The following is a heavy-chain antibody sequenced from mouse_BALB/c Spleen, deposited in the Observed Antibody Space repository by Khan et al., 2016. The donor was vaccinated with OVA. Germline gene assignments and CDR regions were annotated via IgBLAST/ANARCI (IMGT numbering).Heavy chain of an antibody. CDR1: GYSITSGYA. CDR2: ISYSGVT. CDR3: ARGNYYGYYFDY. Sequence: EVQLQESGPGLVKPSQSLSLTCTVTGYSITSGYAWNWIRQFPGNKLEWMGYISYSGVTSYTPSFKSRISITRDTSKNQFFLQLTSVTTEYTATYYCARGNYYGYYFDYWGQGTTLTVSS. V-gene: IGHV3-2*02. J-gene: IGHJ2*01. D-gene: IGHD1-1*01.